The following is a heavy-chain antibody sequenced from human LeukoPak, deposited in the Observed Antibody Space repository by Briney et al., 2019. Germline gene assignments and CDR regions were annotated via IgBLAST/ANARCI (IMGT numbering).Heavy chain of an antibody. J-gene: IGHJ4*02. CDR3: ARVAGYSGYDYPPPFDY. Sequence: SVKVSCKASGGTFSSYAISWVRQAPGQGLEWMGGIIPIFGTANYAQKFQGRVTNTADESTSTAYMELSSLRSEDTAVYYCARVAGYSGYDYPPPFDYWGQGTLVTVSS. CDR1: GGTFSSYA. V-gene: IGHV1-69*01. D-gene: IGHD5-12*01. CDR2: IIPIFGTA.